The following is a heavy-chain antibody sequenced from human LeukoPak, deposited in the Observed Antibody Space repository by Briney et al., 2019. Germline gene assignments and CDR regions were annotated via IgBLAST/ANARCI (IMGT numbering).Heavy chain of an antibody. Sequence: GGSLRLSCAASGFTFSSYEVNWVRQAPGKGLEWVSYISSSSSYIYYADSVKGRFTISRDNAKNSLYLQMNSLRAEDTAVYYCAREVVTANWGQGTLVTVSS. V-gene: IGHV3-21*05. CDR3: AREVVTAN. CDR2: ISSSSSYI. CDR1: GFTFSSYE. D-gene: IGHD2-21*02. J-gene: IGHJ4*02.